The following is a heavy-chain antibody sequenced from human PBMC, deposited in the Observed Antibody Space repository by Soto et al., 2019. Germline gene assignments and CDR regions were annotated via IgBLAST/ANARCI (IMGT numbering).Heavy chain of an antibody. J-gene: IGHJ6*02. CDR3: VQSRCGGDCLQSYSSLSYYGLDV. CDR2: IYWDDDK. V-gene: IGHV2-5*02. CDR1: GFSLSTTGVG. Sequence: QITLKESGPTLVKPTQTLTLTCTFSGFSLSTTGVGVGWIRQPPGKALEWLALIYWDDDKRYNPSLKSRLTIPKDTSKNHVVLTMTNMDPVDTATYYCVQSRCGGDCLQSYSSLSYYGLDVWGQGTTVTVSS. D-gene: IGHD2-21*01.